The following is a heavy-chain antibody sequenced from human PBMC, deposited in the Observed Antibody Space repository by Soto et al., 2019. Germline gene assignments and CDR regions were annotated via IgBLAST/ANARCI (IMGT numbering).Heavy chain of an antibody. D-gene: IGHD3-22*01. CDR3: ARGPAHFDTNGYAYWLDY. CDR1: GGSISTDGYN. CDR2: LYYSGTS. J-gene: IGHJ4*02. V-gene: IGHV4-30-4*01. Sequence: QVQLQESGPGLVKPSQTLSLICTVSGGSISTDGYNWSWIRQTPGKGLEWIGYLYYSGTSFYNPSLKSRVTISADTSKNQFSLSLTFVTAADTAVYFCARGPAHFDTNGYAYWLDYWGQGIPVTVSS.